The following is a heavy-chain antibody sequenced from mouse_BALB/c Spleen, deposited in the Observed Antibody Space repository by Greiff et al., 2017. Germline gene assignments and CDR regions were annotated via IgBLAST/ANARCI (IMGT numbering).Heavy chain of an antibody. D-gene: IGHD2-14*01. Sequence: DVKLQESGPGLVKPSQSLSLTCSVTGYSITSGYYWNWIRQFPGNKLEWMGYISYDGSNNYNPSLKNRISITRDTSKNQFFLKLNSVTTEDTATYYCARDTAKDRYDVDWYFDVWGAGTTVTVSS. J-gene: IGHJ1*01. CDR3: ARDTAKDRYDVDWYFDV. V-gene: IGHV3-6*02. CDR2: ISYDGSN. CDR1: GYSITSGYY.